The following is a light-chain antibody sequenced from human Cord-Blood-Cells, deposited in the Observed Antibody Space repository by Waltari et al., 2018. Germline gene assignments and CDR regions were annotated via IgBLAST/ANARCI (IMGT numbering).Light chain of an antibody. Sequence: QSALTQPPSASGSPGQSVTISCTGTSSDVGGYNYVSGYQQHPGKAPKLMIYEVSKRPSWVPDRFSCSKSGNTASLTVSGLKAEDEADYYCSAYAGSNNWVFGGGTKLTVL. J-gene: IGLJ3*02. V-gene: IGLV2-8*01. CDR2: EVS. CDR3: SAYAGSNNWV. CDR1: SSDVGGYNY.